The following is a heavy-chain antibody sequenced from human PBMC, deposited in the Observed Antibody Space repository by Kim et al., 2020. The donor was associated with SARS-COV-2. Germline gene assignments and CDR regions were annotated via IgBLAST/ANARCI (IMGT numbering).Heavy chain of an antibody. CDR1: GFTFSNAW. CDR3: TTGPYSSGYYYYYYGMDV. V-gene: IGHV3-15*01. Sequence: GGSLRLSCAASGFTFSNAWMSWVRQAPGKGLEWVGRIKSKTDGGTTDYAAPVKGRFTISRDDSKNTLYLQMNSLKTEDTAVYYCTTGPYSSGYYYYYYGMDVWGQGTTVTVSS. J-gene: IGHJ6*02. CDR2: IKSKTDGGTT. D-gene: IGHD3-22*01.